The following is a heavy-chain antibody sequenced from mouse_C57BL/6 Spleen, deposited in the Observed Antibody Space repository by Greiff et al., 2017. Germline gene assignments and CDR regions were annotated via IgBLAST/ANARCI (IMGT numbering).Heavy chain of an antibody. CDR3: ARGAIYYGNPWYFDV. CDR1: GYTFTSYW. CDR2: IDPSDSET. J-gene: IGHJ1*03. D-gene: IGHD2-1*01. V-gene: IGHV1-52*01. Sequence: QVQLQQPGAELVRPGSSVKLSCKASGYTFTSYWMHWVKQRPIQGLEWIGNIDPSDSETHYNQKFKDKAPLTVDKSSSTAYMQLSSLTSEDSAVYYCARGAIYYGNPWYFDVWGTGTTVTVSS.